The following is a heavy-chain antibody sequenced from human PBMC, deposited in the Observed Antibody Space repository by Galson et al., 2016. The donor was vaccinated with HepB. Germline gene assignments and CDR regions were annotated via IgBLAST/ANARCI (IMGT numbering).Heavy chain of an antibody. CDR1: GYTFTSYA. CDR2: INAGNGNT. J-gene: IGHJ3*02. V-gene: IGHV1-3*01. Sequence: SVKVSCKASGYTFTSYAVHWVRQAPGQRLEWMGWINAGNGNTKYSQKFQGRVSITRDTSASTTYMGLSSLRSEDTAVYYCARVRKVIVVGDAFDIWGQGTMVTASS. D-gene: IGHD3-16*02. CDR3: ARVRKVIVVGDAFDI.